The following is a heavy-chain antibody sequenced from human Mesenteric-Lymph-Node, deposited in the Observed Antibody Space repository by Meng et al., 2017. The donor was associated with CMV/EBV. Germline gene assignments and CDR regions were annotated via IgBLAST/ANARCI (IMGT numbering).Heavy chain of an antibody. J-gene: IGHJ3*02. Sequence: GESLKISCAGSGFTFSTYEMNWVRQAPGKGLEWISYISSSGSPIYIADSVKGRFTISRDNAKNSLYLQMNSLRAEDTAVYYCARTNYGAFDIWGQGTMVTVSS. CDR2: ISSSGSPI. D-gene: IGHD4/OR15-4a*01. CDR1: GFTFSTYE. CDR3: ARTNYGAFDI. V-gene: IGHV3-48*03.